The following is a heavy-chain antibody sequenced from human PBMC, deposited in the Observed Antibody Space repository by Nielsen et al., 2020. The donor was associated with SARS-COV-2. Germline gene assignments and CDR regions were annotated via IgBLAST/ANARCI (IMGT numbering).Heavy chain of an antibody. D-gene: IGHD5-18*01. V-gene: IGHV3-30-3*01. CDR2: ISYDGSNK. J-gene: IGHJ4*02. Sequence: SCAASGFTFSSYAMHWVRPAPGKGLEWVAVISYDGSNKYYADSVKGRFTISRDNSKNTLYPQMNSLRAEDTAVYYCARDPGYSYGYDPFDYWGQGTLVTVSS. CDR1: GFTFSSYA. CDR3: ARDPGYSYGYDPFDY.